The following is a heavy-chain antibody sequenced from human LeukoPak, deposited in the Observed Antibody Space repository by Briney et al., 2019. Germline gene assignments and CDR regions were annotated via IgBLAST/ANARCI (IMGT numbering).Heavy chain of an antibody. J-gene: IGHJ3*02. CDR3: ARSPLFITGTNVGAFDI. D-gene: IGHD1-20*01. V-gene: IGHV1-2*02. CDR2: INPNSGGT. Sequence: GASVKVSCKASGYTFTGYYMHWVRQAPGQGLEWMGWINPNSGGTNYAQKFQGRVTMTRDTSISTAYMELSRLRSDDTAVYYCARSPLFITGTNVGAFDIWGQGTMVTVSS. CDR1: GYTFTGYY.